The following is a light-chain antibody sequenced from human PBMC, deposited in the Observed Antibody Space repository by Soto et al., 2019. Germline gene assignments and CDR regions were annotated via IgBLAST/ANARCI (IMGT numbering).Light chain of an antibody. Sequence: QSLLTQPPSASGTPGQRVTISCSGSSSNIGSNTVNWYQQLPGTAPKLLIYSNNQRPSGVPDRFSGSKSGTSASLAISGLQSEDEADYYCAAWDDSLNGSYVLGNGTKVTVL. J-gene: IGLJ1*01. CDR3: AAWDDSLNGSYV. CDR2: SNN. V-gene: IGLV1-44*01. CDR1: SSNIGSNT.